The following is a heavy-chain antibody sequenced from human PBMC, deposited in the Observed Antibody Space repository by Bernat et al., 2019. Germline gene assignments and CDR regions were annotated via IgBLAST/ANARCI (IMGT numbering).Heavy chain of an antibody. CDR1: GFTFSSYA. J-gene: IGHJ1*01. V-gene: IGHV3-30-3*01. CDR2: ISYDGSNK. Sequence: QVQLVESGGGVVQPGRFLRLSCAASGFTFSSYAMHWVRQAPGKGLEWVAVISYDGSNKYSADSVKGRFTISRDNSKNTLYLQMNSLRAEDTAVYYCARGYSSSWYLGFFQHWGQGTLVTVSS. CDR3: ARGYSSSWYLGFFQH. D-gene: IGHD6-13*01.